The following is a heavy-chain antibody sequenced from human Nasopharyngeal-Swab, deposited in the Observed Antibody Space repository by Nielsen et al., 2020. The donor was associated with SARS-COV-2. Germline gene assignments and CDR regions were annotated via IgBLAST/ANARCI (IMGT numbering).Heavy chain of an antibody. CDR1: GYSFTSYW. J-gene: IGHJ6*02. CDR2: IYPGDSDT. D-gene: IGHD3-22*01. V-gene: IGHV5-51*01. CDR3: ARHPPNYYDSSGYYYGYYYGMDV. Sequence: GESLKISCKGSGYSFTSYWIGWVRQMPGKGLEWMGNIYPGDSDTRYSPSFQGQVTISADKSISTAYLQWSSLKASDTAMYYCARHPPNYYDSSGYYYGYYYGMDVWGQGTTVTVSS.